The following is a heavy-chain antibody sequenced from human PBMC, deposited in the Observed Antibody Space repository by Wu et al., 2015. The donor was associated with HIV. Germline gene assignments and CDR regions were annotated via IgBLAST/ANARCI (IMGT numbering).Heavy chain of an antibody. CDR3: ARTNPNTYYDYVWGSYPYYFDY. Sequence: QVQLVQSGAEVKKPGASVKVSCKASGYTFTGYYMHWVRQAPGQGLEWMGWINPNSGGTNYAQKFQGRVTMTRDTSISTAYMELSRLRSDDTAVYYCARTNPNTYYDYVWGSYPYYFDYWGQGTLVTVSS. V-gene: IGHV1-2*02. CDR1: GYTFTGYY. J-gene: IGHJ4*02. CDR2: INPNSGGT. D-gene: IGHD3-16*01.